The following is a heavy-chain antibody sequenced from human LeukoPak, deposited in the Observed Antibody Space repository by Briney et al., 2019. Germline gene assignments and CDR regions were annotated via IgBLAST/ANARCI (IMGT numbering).Heavy chain of an antibody. CDR2: IIPIFGTA. CDR3: ARARPSMIVVVITPEYAFDI. J-gene: IGHJ3*02. CDR1: GYTFTGYY. D-gene: IGHD3-22*01. Sequence: VASVTVSCKASGYTFTGYYMHWVRQAPGQGLEWMGGIIPIFGTANYAQKSQGRVTITADKSMSTAHMELSSLRSEDTAVYYCARARPSMIVVVITPEYAFDIWGQGTMVTVSS. V-gene: IGHV1-69*06.